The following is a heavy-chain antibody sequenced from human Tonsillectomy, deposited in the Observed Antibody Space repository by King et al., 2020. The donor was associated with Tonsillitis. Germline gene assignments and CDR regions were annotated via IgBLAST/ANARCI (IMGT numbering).Heavy chain of an antibody. CDR2: IYYSGNT. V-gene: IGHV4-59*01. J-gene: IGHJ6*03. Sequence: VQLQESGPGLVKPSETLSLTCTVSGGSISSYYWSWIRQPPGKGLEWIGYIYYSGNTNYNPSLKSRVTISVDTSKNQFSLKLSSVTAADTAVYYCARATIVPGAIYDYYPYSMDVWGKGTTVTVSS. D-gene: IGHD2-2*02. CDR1: GGSISSYY. CDR3: ARATIVPGAIYDYYPYSMDV.